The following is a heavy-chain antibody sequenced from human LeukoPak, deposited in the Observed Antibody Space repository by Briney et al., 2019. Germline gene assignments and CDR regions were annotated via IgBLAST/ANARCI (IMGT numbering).Heavy chain of an antibody. J-gene: IGHJ4*02. CDR1: GFTFSSYA. V-gene: IGHV3-23*01. CDR2: ISGSGGST. D-gene: IGHD5-24*01. CDR3: ASRRDGYNRVY. Sequence: GGSLRLSCAASGFTFSSYAMSWVRQAPGKGLEWVSAISGSGGSTYYADSVKGRFTISRDNSKNTLYLQMNSLRAEDTAVYYCASRRDGYNRVYWGQGTLVTVSS.